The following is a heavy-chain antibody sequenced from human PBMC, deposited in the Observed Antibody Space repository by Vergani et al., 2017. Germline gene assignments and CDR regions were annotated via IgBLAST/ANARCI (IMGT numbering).Heavy chain of an antibody. V-gene: IGHV4-39*01. Sequence: QLQLQESGPGLVKPSETLSLTCTVSGGSISSSSYYWGWIRQPPGKGLEWIGSIDYSGSTYYNPSLKSRVTISVDTSKNQFSLKLSSVTAADTAVYYCARFDTYYYDSSGYIDAFDIWGQGTMVTVSS. CDR1: GGSISSSSYY. CDR3: ARFDTYYYDSSGYIDAFDI. J-gene: IGHJ3*02. CDR2: IDYSGST. D-gene: IGHD3-22*01.